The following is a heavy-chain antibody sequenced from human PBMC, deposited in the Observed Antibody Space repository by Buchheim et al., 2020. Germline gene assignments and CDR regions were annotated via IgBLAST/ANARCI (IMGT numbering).Heavy chain of an antibody. Sequence: QVQLQESGPGLVKPSETLSLTCTVSGGSISSYYWSWIRQPPGKGLEWIGYIYYSGSTNYNPSLKSRVTISVDTSKNQFSLNLSSVTAADTAVYYCARGDCSGGSCYLPHYYGMDVWGQGTT. V-gene: IGHV4-59*01. J-gene: IGHJ6*02. D-gene: IGHD2-15*01. CDR3: ARGDCSGGSCYLPHYYGMDV. CDR2: IYYSGST. CDR1: GGSISSYY.